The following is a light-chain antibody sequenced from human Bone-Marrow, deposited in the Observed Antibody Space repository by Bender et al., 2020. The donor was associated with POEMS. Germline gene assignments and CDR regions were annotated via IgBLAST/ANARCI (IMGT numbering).Light chain of an antibody. CDR3: QLWDTDGDDRV. V-gene: IGLV3-21*02. Sequence: SYVLTQPPSVSVAPGQTARLTCGGNNIGTKSVHWYQQKAGQAPVVVIYDDSDRPSGIPERFSGSNSGNTATLTVIRVEAGDEADYYCQLWDTDGDDRVFGGGTRLTVL. J-gene: IGLJ3*02. CDR2: DDS. CDR1: NIGTKS.